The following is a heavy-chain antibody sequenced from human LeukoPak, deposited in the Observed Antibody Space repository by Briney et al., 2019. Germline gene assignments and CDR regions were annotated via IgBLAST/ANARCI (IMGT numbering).Heavy chain of an antibody. Sequence: SETLSLTCTVSDGSISSYFWSWIRQPPGKGLEWIGYISDSGSTNYNPSLKSRVTISVDTSKNQFSLKLSSVTAADTAVYYCARRRPQYCSGGFCCYYYMDVWGKGTTVTVSS. CDR2: ISDSGST. D-gene: IGHD2-15*01. V-gene: IGHV4-59*08. J-gene: IGHJ6*03. CDR3: ARRRPQYCSGGFCCYYYMDV. CDR1: DGSISSYF.